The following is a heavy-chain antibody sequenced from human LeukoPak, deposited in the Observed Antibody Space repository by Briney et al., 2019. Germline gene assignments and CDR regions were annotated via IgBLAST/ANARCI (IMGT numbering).Heavy chain of an antibody. CDR3: AKEGRGGFDI. J-gene: IGHJ3*02. Sequence: GGSLRLSCAASGFTFSSYGMHWVRQAPGKGLEWVAVISYDGSNKYYADSVKGRFTISRDNSKNTLYLQMNSLRPEDTAVYYCAKEGRGGFDIWGQGTMVTVSS. CDR2: ISYDGSNK. V-gene: IGHV3-30*18. D-gene: IGHD3-16*01. CDR1: GFTFSSYG.